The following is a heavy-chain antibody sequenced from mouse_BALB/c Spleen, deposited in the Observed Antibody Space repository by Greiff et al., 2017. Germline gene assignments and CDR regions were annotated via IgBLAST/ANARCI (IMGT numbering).Heavy chain of an antibody. V-gene: IGHV5-6-5*01. CDR2: ISSGGST. Sequence: EVKLVESGGGLVKPGGSLKLSCAASGFTFSSYAMSWVRQTPEKRLEWVASISSGGSTYYPDSVKGRFTISRDNARNILYLQMSSLRSEDTAMYYCARGYGNYFDYWGQGTTRTVSS. D-gene: IGHD2-1*01. J-gene: IGHJ2*01. CDR1: GFTFSSYA. CDR3: ARGYGNYFDY.